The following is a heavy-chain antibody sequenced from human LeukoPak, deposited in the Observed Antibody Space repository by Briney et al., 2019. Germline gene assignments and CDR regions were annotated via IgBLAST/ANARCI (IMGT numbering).Heavy chain of an antibody. CDR1: GFTFSSYG. Sequence: GGPLRLSCAASGFTFSSYGMHWVRQAPGKGLEWVAVIWYDGSNKYYADSVKGRFTISRDNSKNTLYLQMNSLRAEDTAVYYCAKVARLGYSGYDFWEDYFDYWGQGTLVTVSS. V-gene: IGHV3-33*06. J-gene: IGHJ4*02. CDR3: AKVARLGYSGYDFWEDYFDY. D-gene: IGHD5-12*01. CDR2: IWYDGSNK.